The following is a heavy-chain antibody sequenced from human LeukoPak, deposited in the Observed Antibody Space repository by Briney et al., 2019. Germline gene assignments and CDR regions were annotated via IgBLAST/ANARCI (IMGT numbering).Heavy chain of an antibody. CDR1: GGSFSGYY. J-gene: IGHJ4*02. CDR3: ARLRITISYFDY. D-gene: IGHD3-3*01. CDR2: INHSGST. V-gene: IGHV4-34*01. Sequence: SETLSLTCAVYGGSFSGYYWSWIRQPPGKGLEWIGEINHSGSTNYNPSLKSRVTISVDTSKNQFSLKLSSVTAADTAVYYCARLRITISYFDYWGQGTLVTVSS.